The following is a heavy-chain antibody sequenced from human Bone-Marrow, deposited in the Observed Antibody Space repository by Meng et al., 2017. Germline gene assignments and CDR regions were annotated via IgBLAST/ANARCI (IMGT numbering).Heavy chain of an antibody. J-gene: IGHJ4*02. V-gene: IGHV3-11*01. CDR2: ISSSGSTI. Sequence: GESLKISCAASGFTFSDYYMSWIRPAPGKGLEWVSYISSSGSTIYSADSVKGRFTICRDNAKNSLYLQMNSLRAEDTAVYYCARLLDYYDSSGYYGDFDYWGQGTLVTVSS. CDR3: ARLLDYYDSSGYYGDFDY. D-gene: IGHD3-22*01. CDR1: GFTFSDYY.